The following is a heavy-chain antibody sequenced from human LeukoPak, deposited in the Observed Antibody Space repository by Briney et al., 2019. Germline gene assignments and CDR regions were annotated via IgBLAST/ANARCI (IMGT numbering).Heavy chain of an antibody. CDR2: IWYDGSNK. CDR1: GFTFSSYG. CDR3: ARGRPDYGGNSFDL. J-gene: IGHJ2*01. D-gene: IGHD4-23*01. V-gene: IGHV3-33*08. Sequence: GGSLRLSCAASGFTFSSYGMHWVRQAPGKGLEWVAVIWYDGSNKYYADSVKGRFTLSRDNAKNSLYLQMNSLRDEDTAVYYCARGRPDYGGNSFDLWGRGTLVTVSS.